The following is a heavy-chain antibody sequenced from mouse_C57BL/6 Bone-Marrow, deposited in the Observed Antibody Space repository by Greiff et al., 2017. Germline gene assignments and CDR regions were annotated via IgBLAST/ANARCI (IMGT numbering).Heavy chain of an antibody. CDR1: GYSITSGYD. D-gene: IGHD1-1*02. J-gene: IGHJ1*03. V-gene: IGHV3-1*01. CDR2: ISYSGST. CDR3: ARREPYGLYWYFDV. Sequence: EVQLQESGPGMVKPSQSLSLTCTVTGYSITSGYDWHWIRHFPGNKLEWMGYISYSGSTNYNPSLKSRISITHDTSKNHFFLKLNAVTTEDTATYYCARREPYGLYWYFDVWGTGTTVSVSS.